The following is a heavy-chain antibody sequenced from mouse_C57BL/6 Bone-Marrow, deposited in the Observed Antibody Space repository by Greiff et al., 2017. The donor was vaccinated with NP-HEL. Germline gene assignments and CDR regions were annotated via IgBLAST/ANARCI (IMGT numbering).Heavy chain of an antibody. J-gene: IGHJ4*01. CDR1: GYTFTSYW. CDR3: TRKGITTVVNYYAMDY. Sequence: EVQLQQSGTVLARPGASVKMSCKTSGYTFTSYWMHWVKQRPGQGLEWIGAIYPGNSDTSYNQKFKGKAKLTAVTSASTAYMELSSLTNEDSAVYYCTRKGITTVVNYYAMDYWGQGTSVTVSS. CDR2: IYPGNSDT. V-gene: IGHV1-5*01. D-gene: IGHD1-1*01.